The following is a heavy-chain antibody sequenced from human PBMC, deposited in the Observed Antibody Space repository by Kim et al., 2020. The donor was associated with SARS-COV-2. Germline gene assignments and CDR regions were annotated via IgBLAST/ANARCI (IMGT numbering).Heavy chain of an antibody. CDR3: STGRGGN. D-gene: IGHD3-16*01. CDR2: IHSGGTS. V-gene: IGHV3-53*01. Sequence: GGSLRLSCADSKFSVGTDFMGWVRQAPGQGLEWVSIIHSGGTSYYVDAVKGRFTISRDNSTNTLYRQINSLRGADTARYYCSTGRGGNWGQGTLVTVSS. J-gene: IGHJ4*02. CDR1: KFSVGTDF.